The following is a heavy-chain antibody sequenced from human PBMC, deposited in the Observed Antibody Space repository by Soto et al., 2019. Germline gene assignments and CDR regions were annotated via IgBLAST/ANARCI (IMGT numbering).Heavy chain of an antibody. D-gene: IGHD3-3*01. Sequence: LSLTCAVYGGSFSGYYWHWIRQPPGKGLEWIGEIDHSGYTNYNPSLKSRVTISVDTSKNQFSLRLTSVTAADTAVYYCARVRDWFDPWGQGTLVTVSS. CDR1: GGSFSGYY. V-gene: IGHV4-34*01. J-gene: IGHJ5*02. CDR2: IDHSGYT. CDR3: ARVRDWFDP.